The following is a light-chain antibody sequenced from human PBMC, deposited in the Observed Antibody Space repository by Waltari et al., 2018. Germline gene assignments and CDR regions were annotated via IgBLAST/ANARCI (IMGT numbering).Light chain of an antibody. V-gene: IGKV3-15*01. J-gene: IGKJ2*01. CDR3: QQSNNWPYT. CDR2: DAS. CDR1: PSVGNK. Sequence: EIEMTQSPATLSVSPGERTTVSCRASPSVGNKLAWYQQKPGQAPRLPFYDASTRATGIPVRFSGSGSGTEFTLTISSLQSEDFAVYYCQQSNNWPYTFGQGTKLEIK.